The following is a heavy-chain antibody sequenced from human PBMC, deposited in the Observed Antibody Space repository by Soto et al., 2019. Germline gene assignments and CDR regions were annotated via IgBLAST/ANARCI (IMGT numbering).Heavy chain of an antibody. CDR2: ISSSSSYI. J-gene: IGHJ5*02. D-gene: IGHD3-3*01. V-gene: IGHV3-21*01. CDR1: GFTFSSYS. CDR3: ARDPTDFWSGYYRYNWFDP. Sequence: GGSLRLSCAASGFTFSSYSMNWVRQAPGKGLEWVSSISSSSSYIYYADSVKGRFTISRDNAKNSLYLQMNSLRAEDTAVYYCARDPTDFWSGYYRYNWFDPWGQGTLVTVSS.